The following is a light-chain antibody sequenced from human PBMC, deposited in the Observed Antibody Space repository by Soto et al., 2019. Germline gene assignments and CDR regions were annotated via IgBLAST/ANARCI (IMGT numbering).Light chain of an antibody. Sequence: QSVLTQPPSVSGAPGQRVTISCTGSSSSIGAGYDVHWYHQLPGAAPKLLVSGNNNRPPGVPDRFSASKSGTSASLAITGLQTEDEAQYYCQSYDSRLTAYVFGTGPKLTVL. J-gene: IGLJ1*01. CDR1: SSSIGAGYD. V-gene: IGLV1-40*01. CDR3: QSYDSRLTAYV. CDR2: GNN.